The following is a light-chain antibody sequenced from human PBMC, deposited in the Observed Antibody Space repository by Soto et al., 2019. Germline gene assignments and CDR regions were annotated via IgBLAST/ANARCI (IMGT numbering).Light chain of an antibody. CDR1: QSVRNW. V-gene: IGKV1-5*01. CDR3: KQYDGYSPQT. Sequence: DIQMTQSPSTLFASVGDRVTITRRASQSVRNWLAWYQQKPGRAPHLLIYDSSTLEPGVPSRFRGSGSGTEFTLTITGLQPEDFGTYYCKQYDGYSPQTSGQGTKVDIK. CDR2: DSS. J-gene: IGKJ1*01.